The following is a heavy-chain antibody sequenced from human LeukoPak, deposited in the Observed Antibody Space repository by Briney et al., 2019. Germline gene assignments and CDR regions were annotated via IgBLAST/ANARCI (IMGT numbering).Heavy chain of an antibody. V-gene: IGHV1-8*01. CDR3: AKNVRDTGTFDY. CDR2: MNPNSGNT. Sequence: ASVKVSCKASGYSFTTYDINWVRLAPGQGLEWMGWMNPNSGNTGYAQRFQGRVTMTRDTSISTAYMELNSLTSEDTAVYYCAKNVRDTGTFDYWGQGTLVTVSS. D-gene: IGHD5-18*01. CDR1: GYSFTTYD. J-gene: IGHJ4*02.